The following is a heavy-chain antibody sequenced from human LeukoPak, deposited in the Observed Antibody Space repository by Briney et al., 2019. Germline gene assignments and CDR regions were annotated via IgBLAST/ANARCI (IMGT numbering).Heavy chain of an antibody. CDR3: AKANQDIVVVVAALPDYYYYMDV. V-gene: IGHV3-23*01. Sequence: GGSLRLSCAASGFTFSSYAVSWVRQAPGKGLEWVSAISGSGGSTYYADSVKGRFTISRDNSKNTLYLQMNSLRAEDTAVYYCAKANQDIVVVVAALPDYYYYMDVWGKGTTVTVSS. J-gene: IGHJ6*03. CDR2: ISGSGGST. CDR1: GFTFSSYA. D-gene: IGHD2-15*01.